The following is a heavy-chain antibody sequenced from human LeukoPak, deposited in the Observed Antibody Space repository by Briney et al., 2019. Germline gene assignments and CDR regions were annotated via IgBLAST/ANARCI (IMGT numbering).Heavy chain of an antibody. J-gene: IGHJ4*02. V-gene: IGHV1-3*01. Sequence: EASVKVSCKASGYTFTSYAMHWVRQAPGQRLEWMGWINAGNGNTKYSQKFQGRVTITRDTSASTAYMELSSLRSEDTAVYYCARDQGVIVVIIDYWGQGTLVTVSS. CDR1: GYTFTSYA. D-gene: IGHD3-22*01. CDR2: INAGNGNT. CDR3: ARDQGVIVVIIDY.